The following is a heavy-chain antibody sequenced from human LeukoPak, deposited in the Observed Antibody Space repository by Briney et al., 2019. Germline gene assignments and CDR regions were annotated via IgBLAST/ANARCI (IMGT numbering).Heavy chain of an antibody. CDR2: ISDNGGIT. J-gene: IGHJ5*02. V-gene: IGHV3-23*01. Sequence: GGSLRLSCAASGFTFSDCAMSWVRQAPGEGLEWVSTISDNGGITYYADSVKGRFTISRDNSKNTLYLQMNSLRADDTATYYCAKARYGPRHNAWFDPWGQGTLVTVSS. CDR3: AKARYGPRHNAWFDP. D-gene: IGHD5-18*01. CDR1: GFTFSDCA.